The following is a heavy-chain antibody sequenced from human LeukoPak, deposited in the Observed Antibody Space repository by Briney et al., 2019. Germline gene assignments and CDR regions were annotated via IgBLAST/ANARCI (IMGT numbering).Heavy chain of an antibody. V-gene: IGHV3-30*04. CDR2: ISHDGGNK. Sequence: LVESGGGVVQPGRSLRLSCAASGFTFSSYAMHWVRQAPGKGLEWVALISHDGGNKHYAESVKGRFIISRANSKNTLYLQMNSLRAEDTAMFYCAREGLVYYDSSGYALYWGQGTLVTVSS. CDR1: GFTFSSYA. D-gene: IGHD3-22*01. J-gene: IGHJ4*02. CDR3: AREGLVYYDSSGYALY.